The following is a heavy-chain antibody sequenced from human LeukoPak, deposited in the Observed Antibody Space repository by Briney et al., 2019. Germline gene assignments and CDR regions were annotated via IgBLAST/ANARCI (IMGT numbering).Heavy chain of an antibody. D-gene: IGHD2-15*01. CDR2: IYYSGST. Sequence: SETLSLTCTVSGGSISSYYWSWIRQPPGKGLEWIGYIYYSGSTNYNPSLKSRVTISVDRSKNQFSLKLSSVTAADTAVYYCARGDYCSGGSCYFDYWGQGTLVTVSS. CDR1: GGSISSYY. J-gene: IGHJ4*02. V-gene: IGHV4-59*12. CDR3: ARGDYCSGGSCYFDY.